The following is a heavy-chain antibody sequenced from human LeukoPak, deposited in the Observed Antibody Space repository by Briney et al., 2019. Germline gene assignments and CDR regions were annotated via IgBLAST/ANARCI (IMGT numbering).Heavy chain of an antibody. CDR2: IIPILGIA. J-gene: IGHJ5*02. CDR1: GGTFSSYT. V-gene: IGHV1-69*04. Sequence: GASVKVSCKASGGTFSSYTISWVRQAPGQGLEWMGRIIPILGIANYAQKFQGRVTITADKSTSTAYMELSSLRSEDTAVYYCARDEPSDHWFDPWGQGTPVTVSS. CDR3: ARDEPSDHWFDP. D-gene: IGHD1-14*01.